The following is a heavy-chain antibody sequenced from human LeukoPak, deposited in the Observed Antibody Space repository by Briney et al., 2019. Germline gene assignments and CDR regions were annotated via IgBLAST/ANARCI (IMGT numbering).Heavy chain of an antibody. D-gene: IGHD2-8*02. V-gene: IGHV3-30*03. CDR2: ISYDGSNT. Sequence: PGGSLRHSCTASGFTFSGYGMHWVRQAPGMGLEWVAIISYDGSNTFYGDSVKGRFTISRDNSKKTLYLQMNSLRTEDTAVYYCARDQTAVTGVWGTIDYWGQGTLVTVSS. J-gene: IGHJ4*02. CDR1: GFTFSGYG. CDR3: ARDQTAVTGVWGTIDY.